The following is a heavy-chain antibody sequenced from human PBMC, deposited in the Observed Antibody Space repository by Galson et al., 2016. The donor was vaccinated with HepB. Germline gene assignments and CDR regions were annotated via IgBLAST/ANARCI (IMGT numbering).Heavy chain of an antibody. J-gene: IGHJ4*02. V-gene: IGHV3-23*01. CDR1: GFTFSSYA. Sequence: SLRLSCAASGFTFSSYAMRWVRQASGKGLEWVSSLSYSGASTYYADSVRGRFTISRDNSKNTLYLQMNSLRAEDTAIYYCAKAVAEGGGLDYWGQGTLVTVSS. CDR3: AKAVAEGGGLDY. CDR2: LSYSGAST. D-gene: IGHD2-15*01.